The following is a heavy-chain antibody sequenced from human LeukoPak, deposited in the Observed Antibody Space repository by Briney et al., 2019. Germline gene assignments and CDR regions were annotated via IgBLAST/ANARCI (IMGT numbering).Heavy chain of an antibody. CDR1: GFTVSSNY. J-gene: IGHJ1*01. CDR3: ARGPGIEAVGAAFWPTFQY. V-gene: IGHV3-53*01. Sequence: GGSLRLSCAASGFTVSSNYMSWVRQAPGKGLEWVSVIYSGGSTYYADSVKGRFTVSRDNSENTLYLQMNSLRAEDSAMYYCARGPGIEAVGAAFWPTFQYWGQGTLVTVSS. CDR2: IYSGGST. D-gene: IGHD6-13*01.